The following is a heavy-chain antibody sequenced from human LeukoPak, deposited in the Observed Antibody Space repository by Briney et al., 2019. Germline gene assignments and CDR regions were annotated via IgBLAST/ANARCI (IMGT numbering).Heavy chain of an antibody. J-gene: IGHJ4*02. CDR3: ASRLRDGYNFDY. CDR1: GGSISSGGYS. CDR2: IYHSGST. D-gene: IGHD5-24*01. V-gene: IGHV4-30-2*01. Sequence: SQTLSLTCAVSGGSISSGGYSWSWIRQPPGKGLEWIGYIYHSGSTYYNPSLKSRVTISVDTSKNQFSLKLSSVTAADTAVYYCASRLRDGYNFDYWGQGTLVTVSS.